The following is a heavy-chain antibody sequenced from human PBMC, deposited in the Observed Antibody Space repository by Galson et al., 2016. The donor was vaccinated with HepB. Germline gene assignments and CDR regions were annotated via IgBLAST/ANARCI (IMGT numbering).Heavy chain of an antibody. J-gene: IGHJ6*02. V-gene: IGHV3-30*04. D-gene: IGHD3-3*01. Sequence: SLRLSCAASGLTFKYYSTHWVRQAPGKGLEWVAVISYDGRSVYFADSVKGRFTMSRDTSKNTLYLQMNSLRTEDTALYYCARVESSDFWSGYFGMDVWGQGTTVTVSS. CDR3: ARVESSDFWSGYFGMDV. CDR2: ISYDGRSV. CDR1: GLTFKYYS.